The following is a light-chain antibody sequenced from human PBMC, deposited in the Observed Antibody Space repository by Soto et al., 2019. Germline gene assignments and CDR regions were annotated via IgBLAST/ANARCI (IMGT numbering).Light chain of an antibody. CDR2: DAS. CDR1: QSIATW. J-gene: IGKJ1*01. Sequence: DIQMTQSPSTLSASVGDRGTITCRASQSIATWLAWYQQKPGKAPNLLIYDASNLESGVPSRFSGSGSGTEFTLTISSRQPDDLATYYCQQYNSYRTFGQGTKVEIK. CDR3: QQYNSYRT. V-gene: IGKV1-5*01.